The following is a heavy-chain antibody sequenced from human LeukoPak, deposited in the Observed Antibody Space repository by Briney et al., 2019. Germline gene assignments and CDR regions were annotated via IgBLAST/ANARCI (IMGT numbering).Heavy chain of an antibody. V-gene: IGHV3-23*01. CDR2: IDTSSSTI. CDR3: AKDQRRERGYYGSGSYDY. CDR1: GFTFSSYA. D-gene: IGHD3-10*01. J-gene: IGHJ4*02. Sequence: GGSLRLSCAASGFTFSSYAMSWVRQAPGKGLEWVSYIDTSSSTIYYADSVKGRFTISRDNSKNTLYLQMNSLRAEDTAVYYCAKDQRRERGYYGSGSYDYWGQGTLVTVSS.